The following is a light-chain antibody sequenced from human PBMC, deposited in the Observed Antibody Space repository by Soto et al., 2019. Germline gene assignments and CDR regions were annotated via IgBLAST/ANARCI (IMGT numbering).Light chain of an antibody. CDR3: SSYAGSSNV. J-gene: IGLJ1*01. Sequence: SVLTQPPSASGSPGQSGAISCTGTSIDVGGYNYVSWYQQHPGKAPKLMIYEVNKRPSGVPDRFSGSKSGNTASLTVSGLQAEDEADYYCSSYAGSSNVFGTGTKVTVL. V-gene: IGLV2-8*01. CDR1: SIDVGGYNY. CDR2: EVN.